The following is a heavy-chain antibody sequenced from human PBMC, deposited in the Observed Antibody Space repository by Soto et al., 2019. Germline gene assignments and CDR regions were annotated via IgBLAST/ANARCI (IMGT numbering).Heavy chain of an antibody. CDR2: ISSSSSTI. D-gene: IGHD3-10*01. Sequence: GSLRLSCAASGFTFSSYSMNWVRQAPGKGLEWVSYISSSSSTIYYADSVKGRFTISRDNAKNSLYLQMNSLRAEDTAVYYCARASITMVRGVITPPYYYYYMDVWGKGTTVTVSS. CDR1: GFTFSSYS. CDR3: ARASITMVRGVITPPYYYYYMDV. J-gene: IGHJ6*03. V-gene: IGHV3-48*01.